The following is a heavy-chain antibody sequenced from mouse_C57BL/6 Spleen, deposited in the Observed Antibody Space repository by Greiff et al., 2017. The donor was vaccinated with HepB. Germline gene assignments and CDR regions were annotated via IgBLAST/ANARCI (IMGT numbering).Heavy chain of an antibody. CDR3: ARRDYYGNYAMDY. CDR2: IYPGSGST. D-gene: IGHD1-1*01. V-gene: IGHV1-55*01. J-gene: IGHJ4*01. Sequence: QVQLQQPGAELVKPGASVKMSCEASGYTFTSYWITWVKQRPGQGLEWIGDIYPGSGSTNYNEKFKSKATLTVDTSSSTAYMQLSSLTSEDSAVYYCARRDYYGNYAMDYWGQGTSVTVSS. CDR1: GYTFTSYW.